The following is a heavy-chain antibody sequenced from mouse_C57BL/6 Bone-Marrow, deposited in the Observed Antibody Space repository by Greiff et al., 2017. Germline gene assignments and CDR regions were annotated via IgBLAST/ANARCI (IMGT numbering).Heavy chain of an antibody. CDR1: GFTFSSYA. CDR3: TRGGYDGYSYYAMDY. D-gene: IGHD2-3*01. J-gene: IGHJ4*01. V-gene: IGHV5-9-1*02. Sequence: EVKVVESGEGLVKPGGSLKLSCAASGFTFSSYAMSWVRQTPEKRLEWVAYISSGGDYIYYADTVKGRFTISRDNARNTLYLQMSSLKSEDTAMYYCTRGGYDGYSYYAMDYWGQGTSVTVSS. CDR2: ISSGGDYI.